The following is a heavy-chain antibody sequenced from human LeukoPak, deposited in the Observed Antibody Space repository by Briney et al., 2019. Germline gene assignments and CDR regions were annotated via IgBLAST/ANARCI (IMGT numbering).Heavy chain of an antibody. CDR3: ARGHSGYLDS. J-gene: IGHJ4*02. Sequence: SQTLSLTCAISGDSVSSNCAAWNWIRQSPSRGLEWLGRTYCRSKWYNGYAISLKSRITIRPDTSKNQFSLQLNSVTPEDTAVYYCARGHSGYLDSWGQGTLVTVSS. D-gene: IGHD6-19*01. CDR1: GDSVSSNCAA. CDR2: TYCRSKWYN. V-gene: IGHV6-1*01.